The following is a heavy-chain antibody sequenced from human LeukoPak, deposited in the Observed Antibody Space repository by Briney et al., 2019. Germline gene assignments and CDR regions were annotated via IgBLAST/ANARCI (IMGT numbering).Heavy chain of an antibody. D-gene: IGHD5-24*01. J-gene: IGHJ3*01. CDR2: IYQKGDSI. CDR3: ARDHKGGDGADAFDV. V-gene: IGHV3-20*01. Sequence: PGGSVTLSCAASGFTFDDYDMSWLRRGPGKGLEWVSAIYQKGDSIGYGDSVEARFTISRDYHKNALYLQIHSLRAEDTALLLCARDHKGGDGADAFDVWGHGTMVTVSS. CDR1: GFTFDDYD.